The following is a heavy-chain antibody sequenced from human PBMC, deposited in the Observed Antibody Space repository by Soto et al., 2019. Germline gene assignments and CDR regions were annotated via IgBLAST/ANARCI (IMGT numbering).Heavy chain of an antibody. CDR2: INPNGDTT. V-gene: IGHV1-46*01. CDR3: AREGATAAKMFDY. CDR1: GYTFSNYY. Sequence: QVQLVQSGAEVKNPGASVKVSCKASGYTFSNYYMHWVRQAPGQGLEWMGGINPNGDTTYYAQKFLGRLTVTRDTSTSTGYMELSSLRSEDTAVYSCAREGATAAKMFDYWGQGTLVTVSS. J-gene: IGHJ4*02. D-gene: IGHD2-2*01.